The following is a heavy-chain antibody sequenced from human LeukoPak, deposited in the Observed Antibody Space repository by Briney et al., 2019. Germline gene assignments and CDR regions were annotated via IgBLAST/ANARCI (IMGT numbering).Heavy chain of an antibody. D-gene: IGHD3-10*01. Sequence: GAXXXXYWSWIXXPPGKGLEGIGEINHSGSTNYNPSLNSRVTISVDTSKNQFSLKLSSVTAADTAVYYCAREVVRFGELDYWGQGTLVTVSS. CDR2: INHSGST. J-gene: IGHJ4*02. CDR1: GAXXXXY. V-gene: IGHV4-34*01. CDR3: AREVVRFGELDY.